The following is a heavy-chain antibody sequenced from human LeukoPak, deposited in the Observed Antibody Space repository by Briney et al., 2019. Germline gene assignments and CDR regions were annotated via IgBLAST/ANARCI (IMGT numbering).Heavy chain of an antibody. Sequence: ASVTVSCKASGYTFTGYYMHWVRQAPGQGLEWMGWINPNSGGTNYAQNFQGRVTVTRDTSISTAYIELSRLRSDDTAVYYCARDYCSGGSCLDYWGQGTLVTVSS. V-gene: IGHV1-2*02. CDR1: GYTFTGYY. CDR3: ARDYCSGGSCLDY. J-gene: IGHJ4*02. D-gene: IGHD2-15*01. CDR2: INPNSGGT.